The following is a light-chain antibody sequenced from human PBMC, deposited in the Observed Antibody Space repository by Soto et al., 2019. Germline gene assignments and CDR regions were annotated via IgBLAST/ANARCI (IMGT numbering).Light chain of an antibody. J-gene: IGKJ1*01. V-gene: IGKV3-20*01. CDR2: GSS. CDR1: HTCSTSY. Sequence: LIQTARKVALSPGNRAALSCRGGHTCSTSYLDRYQQKPGQAPRLLIYGSSSRPTGIPDRFSGSGSATEFTLTISSLEPEDFAVYYCQESNKWPRTFGEGTNVDI. CDR3: QESNKWPRT.